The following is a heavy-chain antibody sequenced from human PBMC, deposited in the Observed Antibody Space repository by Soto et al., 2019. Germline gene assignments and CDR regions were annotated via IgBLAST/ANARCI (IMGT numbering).Heavy chain of an antibody. CDR1: ALTFIGDW. Sequence: GGSLRLSCGSSALTFIGDWMTWVRQAPGKGLEWVANINQDGSEKHYVDSVKGPFTISRDNAKNSLYLQMTSLRAEYTAVYYCARGGASGWFSDNWGQGALVTVPQ. D-gene: IGHD6-19*01. V-gene: IGHV3-7*04. J-gene: IGHJ4*02. CDR3: ARGGASGWFSDN. CDR2: INQDGSEK.